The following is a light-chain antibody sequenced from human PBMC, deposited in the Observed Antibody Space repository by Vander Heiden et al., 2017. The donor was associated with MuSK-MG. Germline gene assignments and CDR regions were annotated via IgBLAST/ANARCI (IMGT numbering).Light chain of an antibody. Sequence: EIVLTQSPGTLSLFPGERATLSCRASQSIRSDYFVWYLQKPGQAPRLLIYGASSRATGIPDRYSGSGSGTDFTLSISSLEPEDVGMFYCQQDGYSPWTFGQGTKVEIK. V-gene: IGKV3-20*01. CDR2: GAS. J-gene: IGKJ1*01. CDR1: QSIRSDY. CDR3: QQDGYSPWT.